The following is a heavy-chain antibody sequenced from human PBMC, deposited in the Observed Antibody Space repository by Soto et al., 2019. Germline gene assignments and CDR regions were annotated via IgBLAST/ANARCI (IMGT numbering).Heavy chain of an antibody. J-gene: IGHJ6*02. CDR3: ARGLYDIVAVQAHIPHYGMDV. D-gene: IGHD2-2*01. CDR2: INHSGST. CDR1: GGSFSGYY. Sequence: SETLSLTCAVYGGSFSGYYWSWIRQPPGKGLEWIGEINHSGSTNYNPSLKSRVTISVDTSKDQFSLKLSSVTAADTAVYYCARGLYDIVAVQAHIPHYGMDVWGQGTTVTVSS. V-gene: IGHV4-34*01.